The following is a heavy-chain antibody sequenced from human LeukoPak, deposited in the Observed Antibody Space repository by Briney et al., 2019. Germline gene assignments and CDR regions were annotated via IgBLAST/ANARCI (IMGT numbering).Heavy chain of an antibody. J-gene: IGHJ4*02. V-gene: IGHV3-48*03. CDR3: AREMDYYDSRPIDY. CDR1: GFTFRNYE. CDR2: INSIGDTI. D-gene: IGHD3-22*01. Sequence: GGSLRLSCAASGFTFRNYEMSWVRQAPGKGLEWVSYINSIGDTIYYADSVKGRFTISRDSAKNSLYLQMNSLRAEDTAVYYCAREMDYYDSRPIDYWGQGTLVTVSS.